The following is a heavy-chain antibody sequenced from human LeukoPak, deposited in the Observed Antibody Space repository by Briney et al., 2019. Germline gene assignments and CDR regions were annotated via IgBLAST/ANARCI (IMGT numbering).Heavy chain of an antibody. CDR3: ASSSAGRNYELDY. V-gene: IGHV1-2*02. CDR1: GYTFTGYY. D-gene: IGHD1-7*01. J-gene: IGHJ4*02. CDR2: INPNSGGT. Sequence: ASVKVSCKASGYTFTGYYMHWVRQAPGQGLGWMGWINPNSGGTNYAQKFQGRVTMTRDTSISTAYMELSRLRSDDTAVYYCASSSAGRNYELDYWGQGTLVTVSS.